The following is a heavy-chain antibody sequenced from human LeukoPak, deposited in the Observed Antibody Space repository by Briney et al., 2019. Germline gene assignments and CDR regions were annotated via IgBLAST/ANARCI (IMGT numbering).Heavy chain of an antibody. D-gene: IGHD6-13*01. CDR2: ISGSGGST. CDR1: GFTFSNAW. CDR3: ANDAAGRGY. Sequence: PGGSLRLSCAASGFTFSNAWTSWVRQAPGKGLEWVSAISGSGGSTYYADSVKGRFTISRDNSKNTLYLQMNSLRAEDTAVYYCANDAAGRGYWGQGTLVTVSS. V-gene: IGHV3-23*01. J-gene: IGHJ4*02.